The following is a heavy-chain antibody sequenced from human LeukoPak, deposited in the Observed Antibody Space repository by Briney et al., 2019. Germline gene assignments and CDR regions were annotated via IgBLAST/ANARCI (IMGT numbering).Heavy chain of an antibody. CDR2: INPNSGGT. J-gene: IGHJ6*03. Sequence: ASVKVSCKASGYTFTGYYMHWVRQAPGQGLEWMRWINPNSGGTNYAQKFQGRVTMTRDTSISTAYMELSRLRSDDTAVYYCARDFSSGWYYYYYYMDVWGKGTTVTISS. D-gene: IGHD6-19*01. CDR3: ARDFSSGWYYYYYYMDV. V-gene: IGHV1-2*02. CDR1: GYTFTGYY.